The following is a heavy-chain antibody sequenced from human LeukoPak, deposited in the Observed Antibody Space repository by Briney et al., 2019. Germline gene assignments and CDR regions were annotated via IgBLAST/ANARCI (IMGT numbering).Heavy chain of an antibody. V-gene: IGHV3-21*01. D-gene: IGHD6-19*01. CDR2: ISSSSSYI. CDR3: ARDHHRYSSGWSPFDY. J-gene: IGHJ4*02. CDR1: GFTFSSYS. Sequence: GGSLRLSCAASGFTFSSYSMNWVRQAPGKGLEWVSSISSSSSYIYYADSVKGRFTISRDNAKNSLYLQMNSLRAEDTAVYYCARDHHRYSSGWSPFDYWGQGTLVTVSS.